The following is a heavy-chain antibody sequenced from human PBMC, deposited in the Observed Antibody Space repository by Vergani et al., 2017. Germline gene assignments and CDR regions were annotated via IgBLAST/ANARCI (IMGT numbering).Heavy chain of an antibody. CDR1: GFTFSSYW. V-gene: IGHV3-74*01. Sequence: EGQLVESGGGLVQPGGSLRLSCAASGFTFSSYWMHWVRQAPGKGLVWVSRINSDGSSTSYADSVKGRFTISRDNAKNTLYLQMNSLRAEDTAVYYCARGAWGQLLPYYYYGMDVWGQGTTVTVSS. CDR3: ARGAWGQLLPYYYYGMDV. J-gene: IGHJ6*02. D-gene: IGHD2-2*01. CDR2: INSDGSST.